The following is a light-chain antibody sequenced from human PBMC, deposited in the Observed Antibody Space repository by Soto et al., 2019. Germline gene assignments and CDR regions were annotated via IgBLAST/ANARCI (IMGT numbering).Light chain of an antibody. Sequence: DIQMTQSPSTLSASVGDRVTIACRASQSISRWLAWYQQKPGKAPKVLIWDASSLHSGVLSRFSGSGYGTEFTLTISSLQPDDFGTYYCQQYNGYSTWTFGQGTKVDIK. V-gene: IGKV1-5*01. J-gene: IGKJ1*01. CDR1: QSISRW. CDR3: QQYNGYSTWT. CDR2: DAS.